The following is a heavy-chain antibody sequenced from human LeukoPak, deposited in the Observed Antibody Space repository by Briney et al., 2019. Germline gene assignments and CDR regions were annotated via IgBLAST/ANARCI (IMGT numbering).Heavy chain of an antibody. CDR3: ARKRYDDPYFFDY. Sequence: PSETLSLTCTVSGGSISSYYWSWIRQPPGKGLEWIGYIYYSGTTYYNPSLKSRVSISVDTSKNQFSLNLNSVTAADTAVYYCARKRYDDPYFFDYWGQGTLVTVSS. V-gene: IGHV4-59*08. D-gene: IGHD3-22*01. J-gene: IGHJ4*02. CDR2: IYYSGTT. CDR1: GGSISSYY.